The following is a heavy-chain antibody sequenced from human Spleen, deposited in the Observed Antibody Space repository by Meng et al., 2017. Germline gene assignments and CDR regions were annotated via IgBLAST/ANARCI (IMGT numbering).Heavy chain of an antibody. CDR3: ARGPTTMAHDFDY. CDR1: GGSFSDYY. D-gene: IGHD4-11*01. V-gene: IGHV4-34*01. J-gene: IGHJ4*02. CDR2: INHSGST. Sequence: VPLQQWGAGLLMPSETLSLTCVVFGGSFSDYYWSWIRQPPGKGLEWIGEINHSGSTNYNPSLESRATISVDTSQNNLSLKLSSVTAADSAVYYCARGPTTMAHDFDYWGQGTLVTVSS.